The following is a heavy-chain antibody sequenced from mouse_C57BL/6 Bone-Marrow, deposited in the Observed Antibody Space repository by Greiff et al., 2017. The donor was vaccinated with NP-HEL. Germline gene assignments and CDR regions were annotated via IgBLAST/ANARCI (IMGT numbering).Heavy chain of an antibody. CDR1: GYTFTDYY. Sequence: VQLKESGAELVRPGASVKLSCKASGYTFTDYYINWVKQRPGQGLEWIARIYPGSGNTYYNEKFKGKATLTAEKSSSTAYMQLSSLTSEDSAVYFCAREDYGSSPGGTFFAYWGQGTLVTVSA. CDR3: AREDYGSSPGGTFFAY. CDR2: IYPGSGNT. V-gene: IGHV1-76*01. D-gene: IGHD1-1*01. J-gene: IGHJ3*01.